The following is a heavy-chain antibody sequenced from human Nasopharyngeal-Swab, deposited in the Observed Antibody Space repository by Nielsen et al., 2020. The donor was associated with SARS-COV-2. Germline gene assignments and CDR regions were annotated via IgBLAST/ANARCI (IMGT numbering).Heavy chain of an antibody. D-gene: IGHD2-2*02. Sequence: GESMKISCEASGCIFSDYGMHWVRQAPGKGLEWLAFIRYDGRSKYHADSVRGRFTISRDKSKNTLYLQMNSLRGDDTAVYYCAKDRYMSGGYFDFWGQGAQVTVSS. CDR3: AKDRYMSGGYFDF. CDR1: GCIFSDYG. CDR2: IRYDGRSK. J-gene: IGHJ4*02. V-gene: IGHV3-30*02.